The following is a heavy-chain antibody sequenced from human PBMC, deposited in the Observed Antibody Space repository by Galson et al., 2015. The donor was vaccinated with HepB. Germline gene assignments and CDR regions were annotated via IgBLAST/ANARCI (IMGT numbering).Heavy chain of an antibody. CDR2: TYYRSKWYN. V-gene: IGHV6-1*01. CDR3: ARDSSNGLILGTVISHLDY. D-gene: IGHD3-3*01. CDR1: GDSVSSNSGA. J-gene: IGHJ4*02. Sequence: CAISGDSVSSNSGAWNWIRQSPWRGLEWLGRTYYRSKWYNEYAVSVKSRITINPDTSKNQFSLQMNSVTPEDTAVYYCARDSSNGLILGTVISHLDYWGQGTLVTVSS.